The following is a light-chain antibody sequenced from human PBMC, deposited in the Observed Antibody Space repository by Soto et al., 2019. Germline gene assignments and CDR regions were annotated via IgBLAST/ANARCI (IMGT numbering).Light chain of an antibody. V-gene: IGKV1-6*01. Sequence: AIQMTQSPSPLSASVGDRVTIACRASQAIGNDLAWFQQKSGKAPKLLVYDVSTVQSGVSSRFIGSRSGTNFTLTISGLQPEDFAAYYCLQGATYPYTFGQGTRLDMK. CDR3: LQGATYPYT. CDR1: QAIGND. CDR2: DVS. J-gene: IGKJ2*01.